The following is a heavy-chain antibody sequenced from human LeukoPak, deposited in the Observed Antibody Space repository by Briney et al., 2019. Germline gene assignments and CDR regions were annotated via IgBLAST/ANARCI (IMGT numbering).Heavy chain of an antibody. J-gene: IGHJ6*02. CDR3: VKDSLAAADYYYYGMDV. D-gene: IGHD6-13*01. Sequence: GGSLTLSCAASGFTFCDYAMHWVRHAPGEGLEWVSLICWDGGSSCYADSVTGPFTSSRDNSKNSLYLQMNSLRAEDTALYYCVKDSLAAADYYYYGMDVWGQGTTVTVSS. V-gene: IGHV3-43D*03. CDR2: ICWDGGSS. CDR1: GFTFCDYA.